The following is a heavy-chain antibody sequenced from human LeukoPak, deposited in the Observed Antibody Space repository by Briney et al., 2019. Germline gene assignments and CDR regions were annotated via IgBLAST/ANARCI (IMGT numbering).Heavy chain of an antibody. CDR3: ARDWYQLLASPPGY. D-gene: IGHD2-2*01. J-gene: IGHJ4*02. Sequence: ASVKVSCKASGYTFTSYGISWVRQAPGQGLEWMGWISAYNGNTNYAQKLQGRVTMTTDTSTSTAYMELRSLRSDDTAVYYCARDWYQLLASPPGYWGQGTLVTVSS. V-gene: IGHV1-18*01. CDR1: GYTFTSYG. CDR2: ISAYNGNT.